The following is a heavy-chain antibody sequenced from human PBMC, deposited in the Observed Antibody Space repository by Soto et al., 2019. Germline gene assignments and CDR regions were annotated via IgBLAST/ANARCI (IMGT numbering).Heavy chain of an antibody. CDR3: ARYEYPGAQGLYYGMDV. CDR2: IYPGDSDT. CDR1: GYSFTTYW. D-gene: IGHD5-12*01. Sequence: GESLKISCQGSGYSFTTYWIGWVCQMPGKGLELMGIIYPGDSDTRYSPSFQGQVTISADKSISTAYLHWSSLKASDAAMYYCARYEYPGAQGLYYGMDVWGQGTTVTVSS. V-gene: IGHV5-51*01. J-gene: IGHJ6*02.